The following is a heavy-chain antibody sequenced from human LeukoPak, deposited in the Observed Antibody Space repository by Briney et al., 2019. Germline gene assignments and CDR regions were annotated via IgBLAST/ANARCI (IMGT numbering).Heavy chain of an antibody. CDR1: GFTFSSYA. J-gene: IGHJ4*02. D-gene: IGHD3-22*01. Sequence: GGSLRLSCAASGFTFSSYAMSWVRQAPGKGLEWVANIKEDGSKKNYVDSVKGRFTISRDNTKNSLYLQMNSLRAEDTAVYYCATPLDYYDSSGYHQGGDWGQGTLVTVSS. CDR2: IKEDGSKK. V-gene: IGHV3-7*03. CDR3: ATPLDYYDSSGYHQGGD.